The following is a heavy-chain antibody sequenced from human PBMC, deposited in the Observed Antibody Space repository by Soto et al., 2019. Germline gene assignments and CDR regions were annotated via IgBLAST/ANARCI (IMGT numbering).Heavy chain of an antibody. CDR3: ARGGITMIVVASAGWFDP. Sequence: GASVKVSCKASGGTFSSYAISWVRQAPGQGLEWMGGIIPIFGTANYAQKFQGRVTITADESTSTAYMELSSLRSEDTAVYYCARGGITMIVVASAGWFDPWGQGTLVTVSS. D-gene: IGHD3-22*01. CDR2: IIPIFGTA. CDR1: GGTFSSYA. V-gene: IGHV1-69*13. J-gene: IGHJ5*02.